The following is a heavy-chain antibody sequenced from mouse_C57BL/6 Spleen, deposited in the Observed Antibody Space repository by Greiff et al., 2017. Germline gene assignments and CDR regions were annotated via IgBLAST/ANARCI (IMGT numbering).Heavy chain of an antibody. V-gene: IGHV1-59*01. CDR1: GYTFTSYW. Sequence: QVQLQQPGAELVRPGTSVKLSCKASGYTFTSYWMHWVKQRPGQGLEWIGVIDPSDSYTNYNQKFKGKATLTVDTSSSTAYMQLSSLTSEDSAVYYGARGTTVPRYAMDYWGQGTSVTVSS. J-gene: IGHJ4*01. CDR3: ARGTTVPRYAMDY. D-gene: IGHD1-1*01. CDR2: IDPSDSYT.